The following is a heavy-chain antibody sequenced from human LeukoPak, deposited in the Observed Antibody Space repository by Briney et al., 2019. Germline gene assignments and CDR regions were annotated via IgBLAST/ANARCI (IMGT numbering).Heavy chain of an antibody. Sequence: GGSPRLSCAASGLPFDKAWLSLGRPVPGKGLEWGGRIKGKTDGGTTDYAAPVKGRFTISRDDSKNTLYLQMNSLISEDTAVYYCTTYRTYWGFDNWGRGTLVTVSS. CDR3: TTYRTYWGFDN. CDR1: GLPFDKAW. CDR2: IKGKTDGGTT. V-gene: IGHV3-15*01. D-gene: IGHD1-26*01. J-gene: IGHJ5*02.